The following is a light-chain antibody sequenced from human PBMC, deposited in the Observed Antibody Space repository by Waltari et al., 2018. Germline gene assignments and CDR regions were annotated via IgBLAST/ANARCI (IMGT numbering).Light chain of an antibody. Sequence: IVLTQSPATLSLSPGERATLSCRASQSVRSYLAWYQQKPGQAPRLLIYDASNRASGIPGRFSGSGSGTDFTLTISSLEPEDFAVYYCQQRSNWPRTFGQGTKVEIK. CDR2: DAS. J-gene: IGKJ1*01. V-gene: IGKV3-11*01. CDR3: QQRSNWPRT. CDR1: QSVRSY.